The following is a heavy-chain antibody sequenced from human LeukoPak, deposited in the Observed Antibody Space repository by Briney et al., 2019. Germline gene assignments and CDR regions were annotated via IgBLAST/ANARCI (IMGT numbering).Heavy chain of an antibody. J-gene: IGHJ3*01. CDR2: IKPDGSVK. V-gene: IGHV3-7*01. CDR3: AREVGSPAVRSAFDL. Sequence: PGGSLRLSCAASGFPFSTYWMSWVRQAPGKGLEWVANIKPDGSVKHYVDFVTGRFTISRDNAKNLLYLQMNSLRAEDTAVYYCAREVGSPAVRSAFDLWGQGTLVTVSS. CDR1: GFPFSTYW. D-gene: IGHD3-10*02.